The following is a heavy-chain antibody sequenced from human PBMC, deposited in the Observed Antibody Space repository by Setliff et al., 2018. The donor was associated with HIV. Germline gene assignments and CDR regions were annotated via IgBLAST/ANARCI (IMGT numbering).Heavy chain of an antibody. CDR3: ARASSPLIAFDI. CDR2: IYPSDSDT. CDR1: GNSLNTYW. Sequence: GESLKISCKGSGNSLNTYWIGWVRQMPGKGLEWMGIIYPSDSDTRYSPSFQGQVTISADKSISTAYLQWSSLKASDTAIYFCARASSPLIAFDIWGQGTMVTVS. D-gene: IGHD6-13*01. V-gene: IGHV5-51*01. J-gene: IGHJ3*02.